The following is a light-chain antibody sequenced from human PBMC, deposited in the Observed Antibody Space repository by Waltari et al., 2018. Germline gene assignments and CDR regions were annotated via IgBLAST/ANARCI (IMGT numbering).Light chain of an antibody. V-gene: IGLV2-8*01. CDR3: SSYAGSNNVV. J-gene: IGLJ2*01. CDR1: SSDVGDYNY. CDR2: AVS. Sequence: QSALTQPPSASGSPGQSVTISCTGTSSDVGDYNYVSWYQQHPGKAPKLMIFAVSTRPSGVPDRLSGSKSGNTASLTVSGLQAEDEADYYCSSYAGSNNVVFGGGTKLTVL.